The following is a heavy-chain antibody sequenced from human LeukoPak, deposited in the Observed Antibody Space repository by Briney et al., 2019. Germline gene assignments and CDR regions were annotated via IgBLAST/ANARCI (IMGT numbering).Heavy chain of an antibody. CDR1: GFTFSSYA. V-gene: IGHV3-30*04. J-gene: IGHJ4*02. D-gene: IGHD3-9*01. CDR3: ASPGYYNY. Sequence: PGGSLRLSCAASGFTFSSYAMHWVRQAPGKGLEWVAVISYDGSNKYYADPVKGRFTISRDNSKNTLYLQMNSLRAEDTAVYYCASPGYYNYWGQGTLVTVSS. CDR2: ISYDGSNK.